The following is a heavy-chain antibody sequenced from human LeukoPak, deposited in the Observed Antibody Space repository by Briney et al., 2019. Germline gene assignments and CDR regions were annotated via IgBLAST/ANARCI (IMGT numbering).Heavy chain of an antibody. D-gene: IGHD2-2*01. CDR1: GFTFSSYS. CDR2: ISSSGSTI. CDR3: ARGYCSNTSCYPTSPFDP. J-gene: IGHJ5*02. V-gene: IGHV3-48*04. Sequence: GGSLRLSCAASGFTFSSYSMNWVRQAPGKGLEWVSYISSSGSTIYYADSVKGRFTISRDNAKNSLYLQMNSLRAEDTAVYYCARGYCSNTSCYPTSPFDPWGQGTLVTVSS.